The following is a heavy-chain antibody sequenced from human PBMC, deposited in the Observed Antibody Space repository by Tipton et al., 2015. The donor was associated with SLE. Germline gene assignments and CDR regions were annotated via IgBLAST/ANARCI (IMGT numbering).Heavy chain of an antibody. V-gene: IGHV4-39*07. J-gene: IGHJ4*02. CDR2: IYYSGST. Sequence: TLSLTCTVSGGSISSAGYYWSWIRQHPGKGLEWIGSIYYSGSTYYNPSLKSRVTISVDTSKNQFSLKLSSVTAADTAVYYCARVGVVTPFDYWGQGTLVTVSS. CDR3: ARVGVVTPFDY. CDR1: GGSISSAGYY. D-gene: IGHD4-23*01.